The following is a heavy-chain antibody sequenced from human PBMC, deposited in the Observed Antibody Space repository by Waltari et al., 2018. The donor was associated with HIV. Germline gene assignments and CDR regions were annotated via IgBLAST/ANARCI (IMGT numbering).Heavy chain of an antibody. CDR2: INSDGWST. CDR3: ATFPINDHSNKRLGY. V-gene: IGHV3-74*01. Sequence: EVQLVESGGGLVQPGGSLRLSCAASGFTFSSYWMHWVRQAPGKGLVWDSRINSDGWSTTDADSVKCLFSISRDNAKNTLYLQMNSLRDEDTAVYYCATFPINDHSNKRLGYWGQGTLVTVSS. D-gene: IGHD4-4*01. J-gene: IGHJ4*02. CDR1: GFTFSSYW.